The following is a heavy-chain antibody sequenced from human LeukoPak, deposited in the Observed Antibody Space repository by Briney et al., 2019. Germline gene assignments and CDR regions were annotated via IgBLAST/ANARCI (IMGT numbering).Heavy chain of an antibody. CDR2: INPNSGGT. J-gene: IGHJ2*01. V-gene: IGHV1-2*02. Sequence: GASVKVSCKASGYTFTGYYIHWVRQAPGQGLEWMGWINPNSGGTNYAQKFQDRVTMTRDTSISTAYMELSRLRSDDTAVYYCARDATPDSSGYYYDPSWYFDLWGRGTPVTVSS. D-gene: IGHD3-22*01. CDR1: GYTFTGYY. CDR3: ARDATPDSSGYYYDPSWYFDL.